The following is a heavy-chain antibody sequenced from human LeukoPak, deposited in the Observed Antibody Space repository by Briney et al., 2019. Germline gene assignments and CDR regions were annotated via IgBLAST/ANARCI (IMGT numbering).Heavy chain of an antibody. CDR1: GGSFSGYY. CDR2: INHSGST. D-gene: IGHD2-2*02. V-gene: IGHV4-34*01. Sequence: SETLSLTCAVYGGSFSGYYWSWIRQPPGKGLEWIGEINHSGSTNYNPSLKSRVTISVDTSKNQFSLKLSSVTAADTAVYYCARGLGYCSSTSCYTAIYYYYGMDVWGQGTTVTVSS. J-gene: IGHJ6*02. CDR3: ARGLGYCSSTSCYTAIYYYYGMDV.